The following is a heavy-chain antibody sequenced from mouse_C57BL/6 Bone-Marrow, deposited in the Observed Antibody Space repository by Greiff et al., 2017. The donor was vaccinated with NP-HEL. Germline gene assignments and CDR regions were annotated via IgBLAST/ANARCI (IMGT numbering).Heavy chain of an antibody. Sequence: VQLKQSGPELVKPGASVKMSCKASGYTFTDYNMHWVKQSHGKSLEWIGYINPNNGGTSYNQKFKGKATLTVNKSSSTAYMELRSLTSEDSAVYYCARSRGSHWYFDVWGTGTTVTVSS. J-gene: IGHJ1*03. D-gene: IGHD1-1*01. CDR1: GYTFTDYN. CDR2: INPNNGGT. V-gene: IGHV1-22*01. CDR3: ARSRGSHWYFDV.